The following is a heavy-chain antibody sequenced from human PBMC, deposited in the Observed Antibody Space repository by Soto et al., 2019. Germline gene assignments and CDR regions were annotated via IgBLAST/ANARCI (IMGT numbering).Heavy chain of an antibody. CDR1: GYTFTSYG. V-gene: IGHV1-18*04. J-gene: IGHJ6*02. D-gene: IGHD2-21*01. CDR3: ARVTRRFIRGMDV. CDR2: ISAYNGNT. Sequence: ASVKVSCKASGYTFTSYGISWVRQAPGQGLEWMGWISAYNGNTNYAQKLQGRVTMTTDTSTSTAYXXXXXLRSDDTAVYYCARVTRRFIRGMDVWGQGTTVTVS.